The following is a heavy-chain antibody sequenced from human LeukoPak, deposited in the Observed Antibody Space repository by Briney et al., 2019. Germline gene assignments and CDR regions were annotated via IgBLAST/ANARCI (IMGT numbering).Heavy chain of an antibody. J-gene: IGHJ4*02. CDR2: ISGSGGST. CDR1: GLTFSSYA. Sequence: GGSLRLFCAAPGLTFSSYAKSGVRQAPGKRLEWVSAISGSGGSTYYADSVKGRFTISRDNSKNTLYLQMNSLRAEDTAVYYCAKKFPTVTTDWGQGTLVTVSS. V-gene: IGHV3-23*01. D-gene: IGHD4-17*01. CDR3: AKKFPTVTTD.